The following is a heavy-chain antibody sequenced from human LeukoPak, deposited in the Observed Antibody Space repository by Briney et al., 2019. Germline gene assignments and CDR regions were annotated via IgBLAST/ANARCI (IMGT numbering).Heavy chain of an antibody. J-gene: IGHJ4*02. V-gene: IGHV6-1*01. D-gene: IGHD6-13*01. Sequence: SQTLSLTCAISGDSVSSTSAAWTWIRPSPSRGLEWLGRTYYRSKWYSDYAVSVRGRITVSPDTSTNQFSLQLNSVTPEDTAVYYCARYTSSWFFDSWGLGTLVTVSS. CDR2: TYYRSKWYS. CDR3: ARYTSSWFFDS. CDR1: GDSVSSTSAA.